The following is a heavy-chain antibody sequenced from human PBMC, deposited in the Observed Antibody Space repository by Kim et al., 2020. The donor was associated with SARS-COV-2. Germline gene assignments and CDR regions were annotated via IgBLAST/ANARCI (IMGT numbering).Heavy chain of an antibody. J-gene: IGHJ4*02. Sequence: ASVKVSCKASGYTFTSYGISWVRQAPGQGLEWMGWISAYNGNTNYAQKLQGRVTMTTDTSTSTAYMELRSLRSDDTAVYYCARDRYCSGGSCYPGNFDYWCQGTLVTVSS. V-gene: IGHV1-18*01. CDR2: ISAYNGNT. D-gene: IGHD2-15*01. CDR3: ARDRYCSGGSCYPGNFDY. CDR1: GYTFTSYG.